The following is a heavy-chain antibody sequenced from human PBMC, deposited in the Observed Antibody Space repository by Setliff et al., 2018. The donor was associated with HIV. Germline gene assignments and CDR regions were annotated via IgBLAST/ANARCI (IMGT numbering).Heavy chain of an antibody. CDR2: IYFTGKT. D-gene: IGHD3-22*01. CDR1: GGSLISGGYY. CDR3: ARGLSFYDPGGFDY. Sequence: ASETLSLTCSVSGGSLISGGYYWTWIRQHPGKGLEWIGYIYFTGKTYYNPSLKSRVTMSVDTAKNQFSLNLRSVTAADTAIYYCARGLSFYDPGGFDYWGQGTLVTVSS. J-gene: IGHJ4*02. V-gene: IGHV4-31*03.